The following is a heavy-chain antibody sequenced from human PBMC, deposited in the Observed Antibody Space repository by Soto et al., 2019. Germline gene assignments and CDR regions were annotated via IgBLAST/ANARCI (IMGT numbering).Heavy chain of an antibody. Sequence: PSETLSLTCTVSGGSISSYYWSWIRQPPGKGLEWIGYINYSGSTNYNPSLKSRVTISVDTTKNQFSLKLNSVTAADTAVYFCANDCSGGNCYYTGSLDYWGQGTLVNVSS. CDR3: ANDCSGGNCYYTGSLDY. V-gene: IGHV4-59*08. J-gene: IGHJ4*02. CDR2: INYSGST. CDR1: GGSISSYY. D-gene: IGHD2-15*01.